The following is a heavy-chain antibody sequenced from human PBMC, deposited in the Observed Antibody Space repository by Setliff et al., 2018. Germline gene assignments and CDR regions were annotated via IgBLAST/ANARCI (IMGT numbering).Heavy chain of an antibody. CDR3: AREALLGIGVSRRPDY. V-gene: IGHV4-59*11. CDR1: GGSISSHY. J-gene: IGHJ4*02. CDR2: IYYSGSA. D-gene: IGHD7-27*01. Sequence: PWETLSLTCTVSGGSISSHYWSWIRQPPGKGLEWIGSIYYSGSANYNPSLKSRVTISVDTSKNQFSLKLSSVTAADTAVYYCAREALLGIGVSRRPDYWGQGTLVTVSS.